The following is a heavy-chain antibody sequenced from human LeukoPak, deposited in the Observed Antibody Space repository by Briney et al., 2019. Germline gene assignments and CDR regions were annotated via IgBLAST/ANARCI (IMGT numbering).Heavy chain of an antibody. V-gene: IGHV3-23*01. CDR3: ANLPSGSYHRDPRMNWFDP. CDR2: ISGSGGST. Sequence: GGSLKLSCEASGFTFTSYAMSWVRQAPGQGLEWVSAISGSGGSTYYADSVKGRFTISRDTSKNTPYLHMNSLRAEDTAVYYCANLPSGSYHRDPRMNWFDPWGQGTLVTVSS. J-gene: IGHJ5*02. CDR1: GFTFTSYA. D-gene: IGHD3-10*01.